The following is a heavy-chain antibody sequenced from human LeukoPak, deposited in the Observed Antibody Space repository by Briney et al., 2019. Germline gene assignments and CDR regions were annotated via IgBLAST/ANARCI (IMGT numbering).Heavy chain of an antibody. D-gene: IGHD2-8*01. V-gene: IGHV4-59*08. CDR2: IYYSGST. J-gene: IGHJ4*02. Sequence: SETLSLTCTVSGGSISSYYWSWIRQPPGKGLEWIGYIYYSGSTNYNPSLKSRVTISVDTYKKQFSLKLSSVTAADTSVYYCASQVSARNGDYCGQGTLVTVSS. CDR3: ASQVSARNGDY. CDR1: GGSISSYY.